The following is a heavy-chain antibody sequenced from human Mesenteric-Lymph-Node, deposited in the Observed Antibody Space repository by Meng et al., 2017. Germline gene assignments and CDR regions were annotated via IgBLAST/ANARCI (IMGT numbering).Heavy chain of an antibody. D-gene: IGHD3-22*01. CDR3: ARSVLVVVINDDAFDI. CDR2: ISAYNGNT. Sequence: ASVKVSCKASGYTFTSYGISWVRQAPGQGLEWMGWISAYNGNTNYAQKLQGRVTMTTDTSTSTAYMELRSLRSDDTAVYYCARSVLVVVINDDAFDIWGQGTMVTVSS. V-gene: IGHV1-18*01. J-gene: IGHJ3*02. CDR1: GYTFTSYG.